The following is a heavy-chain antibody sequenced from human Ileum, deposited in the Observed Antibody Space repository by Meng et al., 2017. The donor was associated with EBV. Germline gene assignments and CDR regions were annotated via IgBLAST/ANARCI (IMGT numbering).Heavy chain of an antibody. J-gene: IGHJ4*02. D-gene: IGHD5/OR15-5a*01. CDR1: GFTFSTFW. CDR2: ISPDGSRT. Sequence: EEQLVGSGGALVQPGGSLILSCAASGFTFSTFWMHWVRQAPGKGLVWVSRISPDGSRTNYADSVKGRFTSSRDNAKNMVYLQMSSLRAEDTAVYHCFLVSTVTQPDFWGPGTLVTVSS. CDR3: FLVSTVTQPDF. V-gene: IGHV3-74*01.